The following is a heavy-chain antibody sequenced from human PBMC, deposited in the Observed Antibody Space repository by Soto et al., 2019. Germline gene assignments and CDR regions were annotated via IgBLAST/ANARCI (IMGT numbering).Heavy chain of an antibody. CDR2: IKSKTDGGTT. CDR3: TTRSVVPAATPTVDY. CDR1: GFTFSNAW. J-gene: IGHJ4*02. Sequence: GGSLRLSCAASGFTFSNAWMSWVRQAPGKGLEWVGHIKSKTDGGTTDYAAPVKGRFTISRDDSKNTLYLQMNSLKTEDTAVYYCTTRSVVPAATPTVDYWGQGTLVTVSS. D-gene: IGHD2-2*01. V-gene: IGHV3-15*01.